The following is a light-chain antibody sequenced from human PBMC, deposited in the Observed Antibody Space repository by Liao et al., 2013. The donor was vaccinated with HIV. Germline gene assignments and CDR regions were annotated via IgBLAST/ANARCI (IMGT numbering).Light chain of an antibody. CDR2: QDS. CDR3: QAWDSSTEVYV. Sequence: SYELTQPASVSVSPGQTATITCYGDKLGDKYACWYQQKPGQSPVLVIYQDSKRPSGIPERFSGSNSGNTATLTISGTQAMDEADYYCQAWDSSTEVYVFGTGTKVTVL. CDR1: KLGDKY. V-gene: IGLV3-1*01. J-gene: IGLJ1*01.